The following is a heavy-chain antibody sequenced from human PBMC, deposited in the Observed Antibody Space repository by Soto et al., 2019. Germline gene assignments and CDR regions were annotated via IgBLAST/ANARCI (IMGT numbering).Heavy chain of an antibody. D-gene: IGHD3-3*01. V-gene: IGHV3-23*01. J-gene: IGHJ6*02. CDR2: ISGSGGST. Sequence: GGSLRLSCAASGFTFSSYAMSWVRQAPGKGLEWVSAISGSGGSTYYADSVKGRFTISRDNYKNTLYLQMNSLRAEDTAVYYCTTPPYDFWSGYYSGMDVWGQGTTVTVSS. CDR1: GFTFSSYA. CDR3: TTPPYDFWSGYYSGMDV.